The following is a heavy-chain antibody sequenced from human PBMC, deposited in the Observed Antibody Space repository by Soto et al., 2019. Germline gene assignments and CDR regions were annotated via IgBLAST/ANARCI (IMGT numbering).Heavy chain of an antibody. CDR3: ARRGYGPGFPYYYGMDV. Sequence: TSETLSLTCTVSGGSMSSYYWSWIRQPPGKGLEWIGYIYYSGSTNYNPSLKSRVTMSVDTPKNQFSLKLSSVTAADTAVYYCARRGYGPGFPYYYGMDVWGQRTTVTVSS. CDR2: IYYSGST. V-gene: IGHV4-59*01. CDR1: GGSMSSYY. D-gene: IGHD3-10*01. J-gene: IGHJ6*02.